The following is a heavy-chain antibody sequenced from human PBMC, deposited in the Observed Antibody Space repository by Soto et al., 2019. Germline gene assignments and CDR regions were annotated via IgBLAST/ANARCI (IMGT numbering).Heavy chain of an antibody. Sequence: EVQLLDSGGDLAQPGGSLRLSCTGSGFTFSSFGMAWVRQAPGKGLEWVSAISASGDSSYYADSVKDRFTISRDSPTNTLYLQMNHLRAEDTAVYYCAKMGIEMFSHKHHFDHWGQGTQVTVSS. CDR1: GFTFSSFG. CDR3: AKMGIEMFSHKHHFDH. V-gene: IGHV3-23*01. CDR2: ISASGDSS. D-gene: IGHD2-2*03. J-gene: IGHJ4*02.